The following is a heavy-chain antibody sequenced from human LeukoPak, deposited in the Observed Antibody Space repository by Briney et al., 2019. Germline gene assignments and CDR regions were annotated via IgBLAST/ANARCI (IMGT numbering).Heavy chain of an antibody. V-gene: IGHV1-18*01. J-gene: IGHJ3*02. CDR2: ISAYNGNT. CDR1: GYTFTSYG. CDR3: ASSTPGYYDSSGLFDI. D-gene: IGHD3-22*01. Sequence: GASVKVSCKASGYTFTSYGISWVRQAPGQGLEWMGWISAYNGNTNYAQKLQGRVTMTTDTSTSTAYMELRSLRSDDTAVYYCASSTPGYYDSSGLFDIWGQGTMVTVSS.